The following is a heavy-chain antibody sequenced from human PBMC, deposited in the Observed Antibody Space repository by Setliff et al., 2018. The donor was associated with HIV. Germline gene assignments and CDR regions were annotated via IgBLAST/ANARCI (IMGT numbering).Heavy chain of an antibody. Sequence: SETLSLTCTVSGGSISAYYWSWIRQPPGKGLEWIGYIYYSGGTTYNPSLKSRVTISVGASKSQFSLNLTSVTVADTAVYYCARVATGPESFDIWGQGTMVTVSS. CDR1: GGSISAYY. D-gene: IGHD3-9*01. CDR2: IYYSGGT. CDR3: ARVATGPESFDI. V-gene: IGHV4-59*01. J-gene: IGHJ3*02.